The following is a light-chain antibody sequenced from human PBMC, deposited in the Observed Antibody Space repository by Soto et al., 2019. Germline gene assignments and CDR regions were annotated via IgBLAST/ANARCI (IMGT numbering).Light chain of an antibody. CDR3: AAWDDSLGGFYV. CDR1: SSNIGSNY. J-gene: IGLJ1*01. Sequence: QAVLTQPPSASGTPGQRVTISCPGSSSNIGSNYVYWYQQRPGTAPTNLLYRNNQRPSGVPDRFSGSKSGTSASLVISGLRSEDEAEYYCAAWDDSLGGFYVFGTGTKLTVL. V-gene: IGLV1-47*01. CDR2: RNN.